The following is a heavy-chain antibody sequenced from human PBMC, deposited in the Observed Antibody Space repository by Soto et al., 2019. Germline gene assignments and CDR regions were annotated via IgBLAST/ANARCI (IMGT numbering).Heavy chain of an antibody. J-gene: IGHJ4*02. D-gene: IGHD3-3*01. CDR3: ARDAVYYDFWSGYYLDY. CDR2: IWYDGSNK. V-gene: IGHV3-33*01. CDR1: GFSFSSYG. Sequence: PGGSLRLSCAASGFSFSSYGMHWVRQAPGKGLEWVAVIWYDGSNKYYADSVKGRFTISRDNSKNTLYLQMNSLRAEDTAVYYCARDAVYYDFWSGYYLDYWGQGTLVTVSS.